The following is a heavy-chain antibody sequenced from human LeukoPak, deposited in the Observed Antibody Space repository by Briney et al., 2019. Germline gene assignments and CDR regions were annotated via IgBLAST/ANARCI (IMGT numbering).Heavy chain of an antibody. J-gene: IGHJ6*02. D-gene: IGHD5-24*01. CDR2: IIPILGIA. CDR1: GGTFSSYA. V-gene: IGHV1-69*04. CDR3: ARGGYNSTYYYGMDV. Sequence: SVKVSCKASGGTFSSYAISWVRQAPGQGLEWMGRIIPILGIANYAQKFQGRVTITADKSTSTAYMELSSLRSEDTAVYYCARGGYNSTYYYGMDVWGQGTTVTVSS.